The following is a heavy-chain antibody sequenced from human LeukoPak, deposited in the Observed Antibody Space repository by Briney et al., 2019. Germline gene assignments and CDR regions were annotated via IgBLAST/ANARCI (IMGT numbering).Heavy chain of an antibody. J-gene: IGHJ4*02. Sequence: GGSLRLSCAACGFTFSSYAMSWVRQAPGKGLEWVSLISGNGGATYYADSVKGRFTISRDNSKDTPYLQMNSLRAEDTAIYYCTKRRGYNFDYWGQGTLVTVSS. CDR1: GFTFSSYA. CDR3: TKRRGYNFDY. D-gene: IGHD5-12*01. V-gene: IGHV3-23*01. CDR2: ISGNGGAT.